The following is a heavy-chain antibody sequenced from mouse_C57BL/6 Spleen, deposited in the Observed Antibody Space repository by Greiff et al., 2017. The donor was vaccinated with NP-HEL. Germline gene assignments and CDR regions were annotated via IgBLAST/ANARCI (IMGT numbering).Heavy chain of an antibody. D-gene: IGHD3-3*01. CDR3: ARERTGYYFDY. CDR1: GYTFTSYW. V-gene: IGHV1-52*01. Sequence: VQLQQPGAELVRPGSSVKLSCKASGYTFTSYWMHWVKQRPIQGLEWIGNTDPSDSETHYNQKFKDKATLTVDKSSSTAYMQLSSLTSEDSAVYYCARERTGYYFDYWGQGTTLTVSS. CDR2: TDPSDSET. J-gene: IGHJ2*01.